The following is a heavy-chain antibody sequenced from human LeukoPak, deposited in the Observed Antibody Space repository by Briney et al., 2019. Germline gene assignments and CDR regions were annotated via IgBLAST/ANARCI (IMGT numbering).Heavy chain of an antibody. Sequence: PGGSLRLSCAASGFTFDDYTMHWVRQAPGKGLEWVSLISWDGGSTYYADSVKGRFTISRDNSKNSLYLQMNSLRTEDTALYYCAKDSAYGSGSYGEGIDYWGQGTLVTVSS. J-gene: IGHJ4*02. D-gene: IGHD3-10*01. CDR3: AKDSAYGSGSYGEGIDY. CDR1: GFTFDDYT. V-gene: IGHV3-43*01. CDR2: ISWDGGST.